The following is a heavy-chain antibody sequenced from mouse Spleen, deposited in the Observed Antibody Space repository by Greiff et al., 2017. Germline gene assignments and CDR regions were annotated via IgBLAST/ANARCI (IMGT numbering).Heavy chain of an antibody. CDR3: ARGGNYGGFYFDY. Sequence: VQLQQSGPELVKPGASVKISCKASGYTFTDYYMNWVKQSHGKSLEWIGDINPNNGGTSYNQKFKGKATLTVDKSSSTAYMELRSLTSEDSAVYYCARGGNYGGFYFDYWGQGTTLTVSS. V-gene: IGHV1-26*01. CDR1: GYTFTDYY. CDR2: INPNNGGT. J-gene: IGHJ2*01. D-gene: IGHD2-1*01.